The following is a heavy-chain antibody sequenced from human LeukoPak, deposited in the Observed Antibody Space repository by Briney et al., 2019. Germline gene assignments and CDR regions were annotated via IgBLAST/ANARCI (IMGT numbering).Heavy chain of an antibody. CDR2: ISSSGSTI. CDR3: ARDDSGVLLWFGELSGYYGMDV. J-gene: IGHJ6*02. V-gene: IGHV3-48*03. D-gene: IGHD3-10*01. Sequence: GGSLRLSCAASGFTFSSYEMNWVRQAPGKGLEGVSYISSSGSTIYYADSVKGRFTISRDNAKNSLYLQMNSLRAEDTAVYYCARDDSGVLLWFGELSGYYGMDVWGQGTTVTVSS. CDR1: GFTFSSYE.